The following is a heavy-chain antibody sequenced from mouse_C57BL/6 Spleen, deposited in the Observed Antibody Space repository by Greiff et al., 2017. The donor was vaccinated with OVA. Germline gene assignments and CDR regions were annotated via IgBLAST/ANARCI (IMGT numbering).Heavy chain of an antibody. V-gene: IGHV1-82*01. CDR2: IYPGDGDT. D-gene: IGHD1-1*01. CDR1: GYAFSSSW. CDR3: ARTTTVVATKAMDY. J-gene: IGHJ4*01. Sequence: QVQLKESGPELVKPGASVKISCKASGYAFSSSWMNWVKQRPGKGLEWIGRIYPGDGDTNYNGKFKGKATLTADKSSSTAYMQLSSLTSEDSAVYFCARTTTVVATKAMDYWGQGTSVTVSS.